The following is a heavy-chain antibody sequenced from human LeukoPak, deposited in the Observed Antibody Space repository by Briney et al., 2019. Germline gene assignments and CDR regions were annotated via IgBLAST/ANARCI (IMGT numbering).Heavy chain of an antibody. V-gene: IGHV4-38-2*02. D-gene: IGHD3-22*01. CDR1: GYSISSGYY. J-gene: IGHJ3*02. CDR3: ARASVLYYYDSTDAFNI. Sequence: PSQSLSLTCTVSGYSISSGYYWGWIRQPPGKGLWCIGTIYHSGSTYYNPSLKSPVTISVDTSKHQFSLKLSSVTAADTTVYYCARASVLYYYDSTDAFNIWGQGTMVTVSS. CDR2: IYHSGST.